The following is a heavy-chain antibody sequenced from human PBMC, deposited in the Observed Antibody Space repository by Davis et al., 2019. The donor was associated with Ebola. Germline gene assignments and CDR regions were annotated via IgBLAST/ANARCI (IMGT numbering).Heavy chain of an antibody. V-gene: IGHV3-53*04. CDR3: ASLSGGGYSYGEYYFDY. D-gene: IGHD5-18*01. J-gene: IGHJ4*02. CDR1: GFTVSSNY. CDR2: IYSGGST. Sequence: GESLKLSCAASGFTVSSNYMRWVRQAPGKGLEWVSVIYSGGSTYYADSVKGRFTISRHNSKNTLYLQMNSLRAEDTAVYYCASLSGGGYSYGEYYFDYWGQGTLVTVSS.